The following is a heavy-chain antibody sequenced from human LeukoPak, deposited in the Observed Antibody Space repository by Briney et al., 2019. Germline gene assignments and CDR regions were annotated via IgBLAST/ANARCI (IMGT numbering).Heavy chain of an antibody. CDR3: ARLNYYGSGSRSYYMDV. D-gene: IGHD3-10*01. CDR2: INHSGRT. CDR1: GGSFSGYY. J-gene: IGHJ6*03. Sequence: SSETLSLTCAVYGGSFSGYYWSWIRQPPGKGLEWIGEINHSGRTNYNPSLKSRVTISVDTSKNQFSLKLSSVTAADTAVYYCARLNYYGSGSRSYYMDVWGKGTTVTISS. V-gene: IGHV4-34*01.